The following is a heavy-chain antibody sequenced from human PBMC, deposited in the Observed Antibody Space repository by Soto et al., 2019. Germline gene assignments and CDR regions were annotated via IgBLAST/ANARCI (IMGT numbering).Heavy chain of an antibody. V-gene: IGHV6-1*01. CDR2: TYYRSKWYN. Sequence: SQTLSLTCAISGDSVSSNSAAWNWIRQSPSRGLEWLGRTYYRSKWYNDYAVSVKSRITINPDTSKNQFSLQLNSVTPEDTAVYYCARVLLAAMSEDYYYYGMDVWGQGTTVTVSS. D-gene: IGHD2-2*01. CDR1: GDSVSSNSAA. CDR3: ARVLLAAMSEDYYYYGMDV. J-gene: IGHJ6*02.